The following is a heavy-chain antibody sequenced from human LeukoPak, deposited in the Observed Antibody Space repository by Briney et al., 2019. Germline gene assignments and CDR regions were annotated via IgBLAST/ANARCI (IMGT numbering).Heavy chain of an antibody. CDR3: ARGSSSWTEYNWFDP. CDR1: GYSISSGYY. Sequence: SETLSLTCTVSGYSISSGYYWGWIRQPPGKGLEWIGSIYHSGNTYYNPSLKSRVTISVDTSKNQFSLKLRSVTAADTAVYYCARGSSSWTEYNWFDPWGQGTLVTVSS. V-gene: IGHV4-38-2*02. CDR2: IYHSGNT. D-gene: IGHD6-13*01. J-gene: IGHJ5*02.